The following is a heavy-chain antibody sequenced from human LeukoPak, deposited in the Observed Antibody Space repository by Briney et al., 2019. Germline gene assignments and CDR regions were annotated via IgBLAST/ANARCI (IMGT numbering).Heavy chain of an antibody. D-gene: IGHD1-14*01. CDR2: INQDGSER. CDR1: GFTFSSHW. J-gene: IGHJ4*02. Sequence: GGSLRLSCAASGFTFSSHWMNWVRQAPGKGLEWVAHINQDGSERYYVDSVKGRFTISRDNAKNLLFLQMNSLRDEDTAEYFCARGSYRALEYWGQGNLVTVSS. V-gene: IGHV3-7*01. CDR3: ARGSYRALEY.